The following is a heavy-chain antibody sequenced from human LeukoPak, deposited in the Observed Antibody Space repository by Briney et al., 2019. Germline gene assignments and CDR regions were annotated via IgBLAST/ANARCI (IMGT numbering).Heavy chain of an antibody. D-gene: IGHD3-10*01. CDR2: ISSSSSYI. CDR3: ARDSLLWFGFDY. V-gene: IGHV3-21*01. Sequence: PGGSLRLSCAASGFTFSSYSMNWVRQAPGEGLEWVSSISSSSSYIYYADSVKGRFTISRDNAKNSLYLQMNSLRAEDTAVYYCARDSLLWFGFDYWGQGTLVTVSS. J-gene: IGHJ4*02. CDR1: GFTFSSYS.